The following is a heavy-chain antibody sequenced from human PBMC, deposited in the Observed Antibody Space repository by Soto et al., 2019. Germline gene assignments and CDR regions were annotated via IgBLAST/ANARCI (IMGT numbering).Heavy chain of an antibody. Sequence: GGSLRLSCAASGFTFSSYAMHWVRQAPGKGLEWVAVISYDGSNKYYADSVKGRFTISRDNSKNTLYLQMNSLRAEDTAVYYCARAGYPRDDAFDIWGQGTMVTVSS. D-gene: IGHD5-18*01. J-gene: IGHJ3*02. CDR2: ISYDGSNK. CDR3: ARAGYPRDDAFDI. V-gene: IGHV3-30-3*01. CDR1: GFTFSSYA.